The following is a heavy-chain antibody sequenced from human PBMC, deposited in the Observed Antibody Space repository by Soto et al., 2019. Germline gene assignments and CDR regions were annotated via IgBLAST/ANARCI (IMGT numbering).Heavy chain of an antibody. CDR1: GYTFSSYG. CDR3: ATDLNLGVAAG. CDR2: ISAYNGNT. V-gene: IGHV1-18*01. Sequence: QVQLVQSGAEVKKPGASVKVSCKASGYTFSSYGISWVRQAPGQGLEWMGWISAYNGNTKYAQKLQGRVTMTTDTPTSTAYMELTSLRSDDTAVYYCATDLNLGVAAGWGQGTLVTVSS. J-gene: IGHJ4*02. D-gene: IGHD6-13*01.